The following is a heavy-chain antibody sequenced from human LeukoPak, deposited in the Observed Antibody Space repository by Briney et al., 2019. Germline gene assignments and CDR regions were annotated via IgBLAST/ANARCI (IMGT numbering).Heavy chain of an antibody. V-gene: IGHV3-23*01. CDR2: ITGSGEST. Sequence: GGSLRLSCAASGFTLSSYAMSWVRQAPGKGLEWVSTITGSGESTYYADSVKGRFTISRDSSKYTLYLQMNSLRAEDTAVYYCAKGTSASGTYYSAWNYWGQGTLVTVSS. J-gene: IGHJ4*02. D-gene: IGHD3-10*01. CDR1: GFTLSSYA. CDR3: AKGTSASGTYYSAWNY.